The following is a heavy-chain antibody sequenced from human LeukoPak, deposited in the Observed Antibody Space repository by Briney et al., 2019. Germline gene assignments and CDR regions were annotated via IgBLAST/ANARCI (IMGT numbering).Heavy chain of an antibody. CDR3: ARYCPGSICHRPYFDY. Sequence: SGPTLVNPTQTLTLTCTFSGFSLSTSGVYVGWIRQPPGKGLEWIGYIYYSGSANYNPSLKSRVTISVDTSKNQFSLKLSSVTAADTAVYYCARYCPGSICHRPYFDYWGQGTLVTVSS. D-gene: IGHD2-8*02. J-gene: IGHJ4*02. CDR1: GFSLSTSGVY. CDR2: IYYSGSA. V-gene: IGHV4-61*08.